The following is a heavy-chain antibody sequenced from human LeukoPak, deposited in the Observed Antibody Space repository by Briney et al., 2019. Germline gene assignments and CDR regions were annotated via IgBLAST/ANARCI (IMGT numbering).Heavy chain of an antibody. CDR1: GYTLTELS. V-gene: IGHV1-24*01. CDR3: ATDRSGSGSSSYGMDV. Sequence: ASVKVSCKVSGYTLTELSMHWVRQAPGKGLEWMGGFDPEDGETIYAQKFQGRVTMTEDTSTDTAYMELSSLRSEDTAVYYCATDRSGSGSSSYGMDVWGQGTTVTVSS. CDR2: FDPEDGET. J-gene: IGHJ6*02. D-gene: IGHD3-10*01.